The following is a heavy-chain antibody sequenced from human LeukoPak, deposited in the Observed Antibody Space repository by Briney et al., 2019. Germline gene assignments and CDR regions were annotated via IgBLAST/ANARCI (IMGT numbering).Heavy chain of an antibody. J-gene: IGHJ3*02. CDR2: ISGSGGST. Sequence: GGSLRLSCAASGFTFSSYAMSWVRQAPGKGLEWVSAISGSGGSTYYADSVKGRFTISRDNSKNTLYLQMNSLRDEDTAVYYCAKRGSSSWYRYLAFDIWGQGTMVTVSS. CDR1: GFTFSSYA. D-gene: IGHD6-13*01. CDR3: AKRGSSSWYRYLAFDI. V-gene: IGHV3-23*01.